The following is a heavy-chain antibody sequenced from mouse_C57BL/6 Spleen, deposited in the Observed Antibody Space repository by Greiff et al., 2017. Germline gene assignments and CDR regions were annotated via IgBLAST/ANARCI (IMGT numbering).Heavy chain of an antibody. CDR1: GYSFTGYY. CDR3: ARSLYYSNYWVAY. V-gene: IGHV1-42*01. D-gene: IGHD2-5*01. J-gene: IGHJ3*01. Sequence: EVQLQQSGPELVKPGASVKISCKASGYSFTGYYMNWVKQSPEKSLEWIGEINPSTGGTTYNQKFKAKATLTVDKSSSTAYMQLKSLTSEDSAVYYCARSLYYSNYWVAYWGQGTLVTVSA. CDR2: INPSTGGT.